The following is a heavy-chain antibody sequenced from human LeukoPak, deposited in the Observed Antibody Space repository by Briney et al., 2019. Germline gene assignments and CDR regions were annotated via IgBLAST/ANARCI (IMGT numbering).Heavy chain of an antibody. CDR2: IYYSGST. V-gene: IGHV4-39*07. CDR3: ARDPAGWYGGHFFDY. Sequence: PSETLSLTCTVSGGSISSSSYYWGWIRQPPGKGLEWIGSIYYSGSTYYNPSLKSRVTISVDTSKNQFSLKLSSVTAADTAVYYCARDPAGWYGGHFFDYWGQGTLVTVSS. CDR1: GGSISSSSYY. J-gene: IGHJ4*02. D-gene: IGHD6-19*01.